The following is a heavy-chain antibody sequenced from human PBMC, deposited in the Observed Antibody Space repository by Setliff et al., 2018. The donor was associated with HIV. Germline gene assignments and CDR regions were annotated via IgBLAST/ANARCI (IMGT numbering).Heavy chain of an antibody. CDR2: ISAYNGNT. CDR3: ARDLRLHLDDIYGSGTVYGMDV. V-gene: IGHV1-18*01. D-gene: IGHD3-10*01. CDR1: GYTFTSYG. J-gene: IGHJ6*02. Sequence: ASVKVSCKASGYTFTSYGISWVRQAPGQGLEWMGWISAYNGNTNYAQKFQGRVTMTRDTSTSTVYMELSSLRSEDTAVYYCARDLRLHLDDIYGSGTVYGMDVWGQGTTVTVSS.